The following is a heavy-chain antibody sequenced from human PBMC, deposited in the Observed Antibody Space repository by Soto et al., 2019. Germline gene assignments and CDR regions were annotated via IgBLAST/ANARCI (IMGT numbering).Heavy chain of an antibody. CDR3: AAGDSSDTGAH. J-gene: IGHJ4*02. CDR2: TTAILGTR. D-gene: IGHD5-18*01. CDR1: GDTLSHYG. Sequence: QVQLVQSGAEVKKPGSSVKVSCKASGDTLSHYGVSWVRQVPGKGLEWMGGTTAILGTRDYAQKFQGRMTIGSDESTTTSLMELNRPPSDDTAVYSCAAGDSSDTGAHWGQGTLVTVSS. V-gene: IGHV1-69*01.